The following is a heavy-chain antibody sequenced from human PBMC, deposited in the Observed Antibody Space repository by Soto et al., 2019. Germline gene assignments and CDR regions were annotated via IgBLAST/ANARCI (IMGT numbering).Heavy chain of an antibody. CDR2: ISAYNGNT. CDR1: GYTFTSYG. Sequence: QVQLVQSGAEVKKPGASVKVSCKASGYTFTSYGISWVRQAPGQGLEWMGWISAYNGNTNYAQKLQGRVTMTTDTSTSSAYMELRSLRSDDTAVYYGARDSFGGITFGGVIVIPRWFDPWGQGTLVTVSS. D-gene: IGHD3-16*02. V-gene: IGHV1-18*01. CDR3: ARDSFGGITFGGVIVIPRWFDP. J-gene: IGHJ5*02.